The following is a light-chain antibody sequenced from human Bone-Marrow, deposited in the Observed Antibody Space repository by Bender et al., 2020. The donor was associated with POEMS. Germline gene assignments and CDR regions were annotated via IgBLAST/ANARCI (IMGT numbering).Light chain of an antibody. CDR2: EDN. CDR1: SGSIDSNY. J-gene: IGLJ3*02. V-gene: IGLV6-57*03. Sequence: NFMLTQPHSVSESPGKTVTISCTRSSGSIDSNYVQWYHQRPGSAPTTVIYEDNLRPSGVPDRFSGSKSGTSASLAISGLQSEDEAIYYCASWDVSLNGWVFGAGTTLTVL. CDR3: ASWDVSLNGWV.